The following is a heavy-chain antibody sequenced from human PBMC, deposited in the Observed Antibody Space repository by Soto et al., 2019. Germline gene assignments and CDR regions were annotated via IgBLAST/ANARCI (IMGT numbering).Heavy chain of an antibody. CDR1: GYTFTSYG. Sequence: VASVKVSCKASGYTFTSYGISWVRQAPGQGLEWMGWISAYNGNTNYAQKLQGRVTMTTDTSTSTAYMELRSLRSDDTAVYYCARDLDYDFWSGYRSGPDAFDIWGQGTMVTVSS. V-gene: IGHV1-18*01. J-gene: IGHJ3*02. CDR3: ARDLDYDFWSGYRSGPDAFDI. CDR2: ISAYNGNT. D-gene: IGHD3-3*01.